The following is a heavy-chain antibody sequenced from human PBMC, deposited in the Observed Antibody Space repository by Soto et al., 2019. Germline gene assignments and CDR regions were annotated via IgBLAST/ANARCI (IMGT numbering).Heavy chain of an antibody. CDR2: IIPIFGTA. CDR1: GGTFSSYA. J-gene: IGHJ5*02. V-gene: IGHV1-69*13. Sequence: GASVKVSCKASGGTFSSYAISWVRQAPGQGLEWMGGIIPIFGTANYAQKFQGRVTITADESTSTAYMELSSLRSEDTAVYYCARGDYDFWSGYYTVQWFDPWGQGTLVTVSS. CDR3: ARGDYDFWSGYYTVQWFDP. D-gene: IGHD3-3*01.